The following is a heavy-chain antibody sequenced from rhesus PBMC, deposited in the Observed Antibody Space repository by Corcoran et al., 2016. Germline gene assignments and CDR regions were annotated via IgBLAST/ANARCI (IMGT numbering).Heavy chain of an antibody. V-gene: IGHV3S5*01. Sequence: EVQLVETGGGLVQPGGSLKLSCAASGFTFSSYGMSWVRQAPGKGLAWVSAINSGGGSKYYADSVKGRFTISRDNSKNTLSLQMNSLRSEDTAVYYCAKDLLRYYSGSYYLDYWGQGVLVTVSS. CDR3: AKDLLRYYSGSYYLDY. CDR2: INSGGGSK. J-gene: IGHJ4*01. D-gene: IGHD3-16*01. CDR1: GFTFSSYG.